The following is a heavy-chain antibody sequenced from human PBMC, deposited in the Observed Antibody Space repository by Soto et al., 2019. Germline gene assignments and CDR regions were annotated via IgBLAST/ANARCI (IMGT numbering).Heavy chain of an antibody. J-gene: IGHJ4*02. CDR2: IRGSGGPT. V-gene: IGHV3-23*01. D-gene: IGHD5-12*01. CDR1: GFIFSNYA. Sequence: DVQLLESGGDLVQPGGSLRLSCAASGFIFSNYAMSWVRQAPGKGLEWVSLIRGSGGPTNYADSVKGRFTDSRDNSKNILLLQMNSLRAEDTAVYYCVKDFRVGYDWTHDWVQGTLVTVSS. CDR3: VKDFRVGYDWTHD.